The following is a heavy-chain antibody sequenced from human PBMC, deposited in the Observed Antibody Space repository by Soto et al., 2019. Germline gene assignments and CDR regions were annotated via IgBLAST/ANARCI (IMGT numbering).Heavy chain of an antibody. CDR3: ARDLMWSAQKPIDF. J-gene: IGHJ4*02. CDR1: GYNFSGYN. D-gene: IGHD2-21*01. V-gene: IGHV1-2*02. CDR2: INPNSGAT. Sequence: QVRLLQSGAEVKKPGASVKVSCKASGYNFSGYNTHWVRQAPGQGLEWMGWINPNSGATNFERKFQGRVSKTRDTSIGTACMELTNLTSDDTAVYYCARDLMWSAQKPIDFWGQGTLITVSP.